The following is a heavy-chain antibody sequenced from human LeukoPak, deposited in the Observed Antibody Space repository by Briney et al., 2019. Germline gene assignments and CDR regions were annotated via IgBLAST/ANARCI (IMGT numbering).Heavy chain of an antibody. Sequence: PSETLSLTCTVSGGSISSYYWSWIRQPPGKGLEWIGYIYYSGSTNYNPSLKSRVTISVDTSKNQFSLKLSSVTAADTAVYYCARVISWATNLYGMDVWGQGTTVIVSS. J-gene: IGHJ6*02. CDR3: ARVISWATNLYGMDV. CDR2: IYYSGST. D-gene: IGHD2-15*01. V-gene: IGHV4-59*01. CDR1: GGSISSYY.